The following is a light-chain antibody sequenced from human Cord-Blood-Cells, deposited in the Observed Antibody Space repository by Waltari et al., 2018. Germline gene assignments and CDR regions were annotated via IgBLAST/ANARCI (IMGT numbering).Light chain of an antibody. CDR2: AAY. Sequence: DIQMTQSPSSLSASVGDRVTITSRASQSIVSYLNWYQQKPGKAPKLLIYAAYSMQNGVPSRLSGSRSGTDFSLTSSSLQPEDFATYYCQQRYSTPYSFGQGTKLEIK. V-gene: IGKV1-39*01. CDR1: QSIVSY. CDR3: QQRYSTPYS. J-gene: IGKJ2*03.